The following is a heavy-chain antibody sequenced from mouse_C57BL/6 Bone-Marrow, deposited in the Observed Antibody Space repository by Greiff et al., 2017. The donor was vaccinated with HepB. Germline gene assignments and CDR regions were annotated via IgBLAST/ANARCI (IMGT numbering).Heavy chain of an antibody. CDR3: TPIYYDYDGLAY. Sequence: EVHLVESGGGLVQPGGSMKLSCAASGFTFSDAWMDWVRQSPEKGLEWVAEIRNKANNHATYYAESVKGRFTISRDDSTSSVYLQMNSLRAEDTGIYYCTPIYYDYDGLAYWGQGTLVTVSA. CDR1: GFTFSDAW. J-gene: IGHJ3*01. V-gene: IGHV6-6*01. D-gene: IGHD2-4*01. CDR2: IRNKANNHAT.